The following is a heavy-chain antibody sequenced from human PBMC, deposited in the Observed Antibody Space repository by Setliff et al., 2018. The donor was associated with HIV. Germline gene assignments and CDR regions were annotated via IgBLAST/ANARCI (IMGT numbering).Heavy chain of an antibody. CDR2: IYYSGST. V-gene: IGHV4-39*01. D-gene: IGHD3-10*01. CDR3: ARPALGIGGGSRFDI. CDR1: GGSIISSTYF. Sequence: PSETLSLTCTVSGGSIISSTYFWGWIRQPPGKGLECIGNIYYSGSTSYNPSLKSRVTISVDTSKNQFSLKLSSVTAADTAVYYCARPALGIGGGSRFDIWGQGTRVTVSS. J-gene: IGHJ4*02.